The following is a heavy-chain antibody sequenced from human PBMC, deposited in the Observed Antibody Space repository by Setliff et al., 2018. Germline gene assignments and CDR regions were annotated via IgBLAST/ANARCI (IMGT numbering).Heavy chain of an antibody. D-gene: IGHD2-15*01. V-gene: IGHV3-30*03. Sequence: GGSLRLSCAASGFTFSYYAMTWVRQAPGKGLEWVAVILDDGVKKYHADSVKGRFTISRDNSKNTLYLQMNSLRPEDTAVYYCARTCSGSGCYAGLESWGQGTPVTVSS. J-gene: IGHJ4*02. CDR3: ARTCSGSGCYAGLES. CDR2: ILDDGVKK. CDR1: GFTFSYYA.